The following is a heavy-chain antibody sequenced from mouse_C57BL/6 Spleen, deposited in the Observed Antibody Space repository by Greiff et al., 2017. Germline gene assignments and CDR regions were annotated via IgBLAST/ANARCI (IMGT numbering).Heavy chain of an antibody. CDR3: TRGVKSSWDFDY. CDR2: IYPGNSDT. CDR1: GYTFTSYW. D-gene: IGHD4-1*01. J-gene: IGHJ2*02. V-gene: IGHV1-5*01. Sequence: VQLQQSGTVLARPGASVKMSCKTSGYTFTSYWMHWVKQRPGPGLEWIGAIYPGNSDTSYKQKFKGKAKLTAATADSTAYMVLSSLTTEDSAVYYCTRGVKSSWDFDYWGQGTSLTVSS.